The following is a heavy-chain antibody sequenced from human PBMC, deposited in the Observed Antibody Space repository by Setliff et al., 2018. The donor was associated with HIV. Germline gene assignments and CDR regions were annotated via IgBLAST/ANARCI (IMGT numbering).Heavy chain of an antibody. CDR3: AKATWEV. V-gene: IGHV7-4-1*02. J-gene: IGHJ4*01. Sequence: ASVKVSCKASGYTFTHNAINWVRQAPGRGLEWMGWIDTFSGKPVYDQAFTGRFVFSLDTSVSTAYLQINDLRAEDTAVYYCAKATWEVWGQGTPVPSPQ. D-gene: IGHD1-26*01. CDR2: IDTFSGKP. CDR1: GYTFTHNA.